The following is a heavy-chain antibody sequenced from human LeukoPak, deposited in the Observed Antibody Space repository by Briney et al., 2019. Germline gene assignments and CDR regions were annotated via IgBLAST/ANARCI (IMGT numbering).Heavy chain of an antibody. J-gene: IGHJ4*02. CDR1: GYTFTNYT. D-gene: IGHD2-2*01. CDR2: INPNSGDT. CDR3: ARDYCSSTSCLFDY. V-gene: IGHV1-2*06. Sequence: ASVKVSCKASGYTFTNYTLNWVRQAPGQGLEWVGRINPNSGDTNYAQKFQGRVTMTRDTSISTAYMELSRLRSDDTAVYYCARDYCSSTSCLFDYWGQGTLVTVYS.